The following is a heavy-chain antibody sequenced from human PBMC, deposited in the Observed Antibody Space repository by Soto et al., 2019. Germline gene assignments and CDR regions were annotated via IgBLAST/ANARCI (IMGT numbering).Heavy chain of an antibody. J-gene: IGHJ4*02. CDR2: LYSGGGT. CDR1: GFTVSSSY. CDR3: XXXXXXXXXYFDY. Sequence: EVQLVESGGGLIQPGGSLRLSCAASGFTVSSSYMSWVRQAPGRGLEWVSILYSGGGTYYADSVEGRFTISRDNSRNTVYLXMNXXXXXXXXVXXXXXXXXXXXXYFDYWGQGTLVTVSS. D-gene: IGHD2-8*01. V-gene: IGHV3-53*01.